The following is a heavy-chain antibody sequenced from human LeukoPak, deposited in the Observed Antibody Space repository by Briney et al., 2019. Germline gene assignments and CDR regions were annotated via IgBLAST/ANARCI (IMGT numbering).Heavy chain of an antibody. J-gene: IGHJ5*02. V-gene: IGHV3-30*02. CDR2: IRYDGSNK. CDR3: AEGRIVGAVWFDP. D-gene: IGHD1-26*01. Sequence: PGGSLRLSCAASGFTFSSYGMHWVRQAPGKGLEWVAFIRYDGSNKYYADSVKGRFTISRDNSKNTLYLQMNSLRAEDTAVYYCAEGRIVGAVWFDPWGQGTLVTVSS. CDR1: GFTFSSYG.